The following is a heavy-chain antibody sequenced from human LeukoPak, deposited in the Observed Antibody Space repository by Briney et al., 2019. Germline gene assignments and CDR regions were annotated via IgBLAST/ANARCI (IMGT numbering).Heavy chain of an antibody. V-gene: IGHV3-21*01. CDR1: GFTFSDYA. CDR3: ARGPALYCTSSSCLDGVD. J-gene: IGHJ4*02. Sequence: GGSLRLSCAASGFTFSDYAMNWVRQAPGKGLEWVPSISSGGSYISYADSVKGRFTVSRDNAKDSLFLQMRSLRDEDTAVYYCARGPALYCTSSSCLDGVDWGQGTLVSVSS. D-gene: IGHD2-2*01. CDR2: ISSGGSYI.